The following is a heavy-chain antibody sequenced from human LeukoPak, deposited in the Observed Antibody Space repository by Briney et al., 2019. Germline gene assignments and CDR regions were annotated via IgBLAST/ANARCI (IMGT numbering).Heavy chain of an antibody. D-gene: IGHD1-1*01. CDR3: ARDPNWKGWFDP. V-gene: IGHV3-23*01. J-gene: IGHJ5*02. CDR1: GFSFSSYA. Sequence: GGSLRLSCAASGFSFSSYAMSWVRQAPGKGLEWVSAISGSGGSTYYADSVKGRFTISRDNSKNTLYLQMNSLRAEDTAVYYCARDPNWKGWFDPWGQGTLVTVSS. CDR2: ISGSGGST.